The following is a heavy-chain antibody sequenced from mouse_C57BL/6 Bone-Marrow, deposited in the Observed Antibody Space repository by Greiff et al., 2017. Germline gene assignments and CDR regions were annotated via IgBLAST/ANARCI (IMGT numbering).Heavy chain of an antibody. J-gene: IGHJ1*03. CDR1: GFSFNTYA. Sequence: EVQLVESGGGLVQPKGSLKLSCAASGFSFNTYAMNWVRQAPGKGLEWVARIRSKSNNYATYYAFSVKARFTIYRDASESKLYLQMNNLNTGATAMYYCVRHPGDYLWYFDVWGTGTTVTVSS. V-gene: IGHV10-1*01. D-gene: IGHD2-4*01. CDR3: VRHPGDYLWYFDV. CDR2: IRSKSNNYAT.